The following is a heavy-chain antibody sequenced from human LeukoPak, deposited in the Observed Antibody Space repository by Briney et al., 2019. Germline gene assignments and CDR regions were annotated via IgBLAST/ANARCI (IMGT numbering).Heavy chain of an antibody. J-gene: IGHJ4*02. V-gene: IGHV3-74*01. CDR2: INSDGSIT. CDR3: ARALCVGGINCGPDY. Sequence: GGSLRLSCAASGFTFSSYWMHWVRQAPGKGLMWVSRINSDGSITSYADSVKGRFTISRDNAKNTLYLQMNSLRAEDTAVYYCARALCVGGINCGPDYWGQGTLVTVSS. D-gene: IGHD2-15*01. CDR1: GFTFSSYW.